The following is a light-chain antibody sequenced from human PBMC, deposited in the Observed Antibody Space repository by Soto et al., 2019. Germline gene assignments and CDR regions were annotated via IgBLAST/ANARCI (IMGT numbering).Light chain of an antibody. CDR2: LGS. J-gene: IGKJ4*01. CDR3: MQAIQTPPT. CDR1: QSLLHSNGYNY. V-gene: IGKV2-28*01. Sequence: EIVMTQSPLSLPVIPGEPASISCRSSQSLLHSNGYNYLDWYLQKPGQSPQLLIYLGSNRASGVPDRFSGSGSGTDFTLKISRVEAEDVGVYYCMQAIQTPPTFGGGTKVEIK.